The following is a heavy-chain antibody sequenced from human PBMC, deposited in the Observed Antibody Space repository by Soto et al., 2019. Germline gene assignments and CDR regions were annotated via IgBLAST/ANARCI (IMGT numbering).Heavy chain of an antibody. CDR2: ISGSGGST. CDR1: GFTFSSYA. J-gene: IGHJ3*02. Sequence: GGSLRLSCAASGFTFSSYAMSWVRQAPGKGLEWVSAISGSGGSTYYADSVKGRFTISRDNSKNTLYLQMNSLRAEDTAVYYCAKGLLELTVIPAAFDIWGQGTMVTVSS. CDR3: AKGLLELTVIPAAFDI. V-gene: IGHV3-23*01. D-gene: IGHD7-27*01.